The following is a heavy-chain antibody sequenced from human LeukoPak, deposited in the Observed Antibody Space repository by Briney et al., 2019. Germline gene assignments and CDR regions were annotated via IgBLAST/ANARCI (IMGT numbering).Heavy chain of an antibody. D-gene: IGHD6-13*01. V-gene: IGHV4-61*02. CDR1: GGSISSGSYY. CDR2: IYTSGST. Sequence: PSQTLSLTCTVSGGSISSGSYYWSWIRQPAGKGLEWIGRIYTSGSTNYNPSLKSRVTISVDTSKNQFSPKLSSVTAADTAVYYCARLGIAAAGTYYYYMDVWGKGTTVTVSS. J-gene: IGHJ6*03. CDR3: ARLGIAAAGTYYYYMDV.